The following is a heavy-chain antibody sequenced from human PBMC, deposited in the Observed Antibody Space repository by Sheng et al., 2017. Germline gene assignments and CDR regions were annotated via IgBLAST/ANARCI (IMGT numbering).Heavy chain of an antibody. D-gene: IGHD1-26*01. V-gene: IGHV3-30*04. CDR3: ASLVGATSY. CDR1: GFTFSSYA. CDR2: ISYDGSNK. J-gene: IGHJ4*02. Sequence: QVQLVESGGGVVQPGRSLRLSCAASGFTFSSYAMHWVRQAPGKGLEWVAVISYDGSNKYYADSVKGRFTISRDNSKNTLYLQMNSLRAEDTAVYYCASLVGATSYWGQGTLVTVS.